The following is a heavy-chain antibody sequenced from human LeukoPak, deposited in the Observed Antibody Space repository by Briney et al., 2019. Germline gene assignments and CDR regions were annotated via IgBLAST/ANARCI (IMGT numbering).Heavy chain of an antibody. Sequence: AGGSLRLSCAASGFTFSSYAMSWVRQAPGKGLEWVSAISGSGGSTYYADSVKGRFTISRDNSKNTLYLQMNSLRAEDTAVYYCAKGRSTMIVVVTPFDYWGQGTLVTVSS. D-gene: IGHD3-22*01. CDR1: GFTFSSYA. V-gene: IGHV3-23*01. CDR2: ISGSGGST. J-gene: IGHJ4*02. CDR3: AKGRSTMIVVVTPFDY.